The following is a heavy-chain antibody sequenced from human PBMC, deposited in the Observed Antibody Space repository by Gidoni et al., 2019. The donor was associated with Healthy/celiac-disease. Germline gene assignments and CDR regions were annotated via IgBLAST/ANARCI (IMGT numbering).Heavy chain of an antibody. D-gene: IGHD3-22*01. Sequence: QVQLVQSGAEVKKPGSSVKVSCKASGGTFSSYAIRWVRQAPGQGLEWMGRIIPILGIANYAQKFQGRVTITADKSTSTAYMELSSLRSEDTAVYYCARGPEGTYYYDSSGYYYYYGMDVWGQGTTVTVSS. V-gene: IGHV1-69*04. CDR1: GGTFSSYA. CDR2: IIPILGIA. CDR3: ARGPEGTYYYDSSGYYYYYGMDV. J-gene: IGHJ6*02.